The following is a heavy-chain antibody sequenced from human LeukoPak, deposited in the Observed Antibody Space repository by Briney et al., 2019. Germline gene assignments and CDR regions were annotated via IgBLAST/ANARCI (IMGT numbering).Heavy chain of an antibody. V-gene: IGHV4-39*07. CDR2: IYYSGST. D-gene: IGHD2-15*01. CDR3: ARDRPYSQWSDP. J-gene: IGHJ5*02. CDR1: GGSISSSSYY. Sequence: SETLSLTCTVSGGSISSSSYYWGWIRQPPGKGLEWIGSIYYSGSTYYNPSLKSRVTISVDTSKNQFSLKLSSVTAADTAVYYCARDRPYSQWSDPWGQGTLVIVSS.